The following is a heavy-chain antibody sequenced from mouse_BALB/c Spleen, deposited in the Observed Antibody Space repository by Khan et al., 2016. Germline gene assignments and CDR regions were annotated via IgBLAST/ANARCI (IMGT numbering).Heavy chain of an antibody. CDR1: GYSITSDYT. D-gene: IGHD1-2*01. J-gene: IGHJ2*01. V-gene: IGHV3-2*02. CDR2: ISYSGST. Sequence: EVQLQESGPGLVKPSQSLSLTCTVTGYSITSDYTWNWIRQFPGNQLGSVGFISYSGSTSYNPTLKSRISITGDTSTNPFFLQLNSLTTEDTAAYFCAVIHYYGYLDYWGQGTTFTVSS. CDR3: AVIHYYGYLDY.